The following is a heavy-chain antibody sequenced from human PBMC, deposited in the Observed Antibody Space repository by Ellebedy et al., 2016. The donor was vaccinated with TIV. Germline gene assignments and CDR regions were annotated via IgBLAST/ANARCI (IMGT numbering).Heavy chain of an antibody. D-gene: IGHD1-26*01. CDR3: STFTVGADS. CDR1: GFRFNNGW. V-gene: IGHV3-15*01. J-gene: IGHJ4*02. CDR2: IKSETEGGTT. Sequence: PGGSLRLSCASSGFRFNNGWMNWVRQTPGKGLEWVGRIKSETEGGTTDYTARVKGRFLISRDDLKNTLYLQMNNLTFDDTGVYYCSTFTVGADSWGQGTLVTVSS.